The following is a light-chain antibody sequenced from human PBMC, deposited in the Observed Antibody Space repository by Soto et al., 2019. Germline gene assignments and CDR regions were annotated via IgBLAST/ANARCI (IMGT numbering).Light chain of an antibody. V-gene: IGKV1-5*01. CDR2: DAS. J-gene: IGKJ1*01. Sequence: DIQMTQSPSTLSTSVGDRVTITCRASQSIRTSLAWYQQKPGKAPKLLIYDASSLQSGVPSRFSGSGSGTEFTLTISSLQPDDFASYYCQQYNNYWTFGQGTKVEIK. CDR3: QQYNNYWT. CDR1: QSIRTS.